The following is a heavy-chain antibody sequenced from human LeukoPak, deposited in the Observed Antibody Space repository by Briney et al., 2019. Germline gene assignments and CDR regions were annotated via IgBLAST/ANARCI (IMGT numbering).Heavy chain of an antibody. D-gene: IGHD4-17*01. J-gene: IGHJ5*02. CDR2: ILSTGTT. CDR3: ATVKYDYGDPVGWFDP. CDR1: GFPLSASA. V-gene: IGHV3-23*01. Sequence: PGRSLRLSCAASGFPLSASAMTWVRQAPGKGLEWVSHILSTGTTYYADSMRGRFTISRDNSKNTLYLPMTSLRADDTAVYYCATVKYDYGDPVGWFDPWGQGTLVTVSS.